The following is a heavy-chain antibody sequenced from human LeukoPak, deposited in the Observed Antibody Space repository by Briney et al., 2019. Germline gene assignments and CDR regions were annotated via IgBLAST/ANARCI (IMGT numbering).Heavy chain of an antibody. CDR2: IYHSART. V-gene: IGHV4-38-2*02. J-gene: IGHJ4*02. D-gene: IGHD3-3*01. CDR1: CYSISNGYY. Sequence: SETLSLTCSVSCYSISNGYYWGWMRQPPGKGLEWIGSIYHSARTHYNPSLKSRVTISVDTSKNYFSLKLTSVTAADTAMYYCARDETYSDVWSGSAGGGKGNYLDYWGQGILVTVSS. CDR3: ARDETYSDVWSGSAGGGKGNYLDY.